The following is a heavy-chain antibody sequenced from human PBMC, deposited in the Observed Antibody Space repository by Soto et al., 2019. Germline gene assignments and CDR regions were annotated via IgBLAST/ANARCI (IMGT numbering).Heavy chain of an antibody. J-gene: IGHJ6*02. CDR1: GYTFTSYG. CDR2: ISAYKGNT. Sequence: QVQLVQSGAEVKKPGASVKVSCKASGYTFTSYGISWVRQAPGQGLEWMGWISAYKGNTNYAQKLQGRVTMTTDTTMSTAYMELNCLRSDDTAGYYFARPRTTVTYYYYGMDVWGQGTTVTVSS. D-gene: IGHD4-4*01. CDR3: ARPRTTVTYYYYGMDV. V-gene: IGHV1-18*01.